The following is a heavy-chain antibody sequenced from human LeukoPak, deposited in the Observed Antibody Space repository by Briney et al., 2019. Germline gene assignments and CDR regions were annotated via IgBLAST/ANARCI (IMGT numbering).Heavy chain of an antibody. D-gene: IGHD6-19*01. CDR2: IYSGGST. CDR1: GFTVSSNY. J-gene: IGHJ4*02. V-gene: IGHV3-53*04. Sequence: GGSLRLSCAASGFTVSSNYMNWVRQAPGKGLGWVSVIYSGGSTYYVDSVKGRFTISRHNSKNTLYLQMNSLRADDTAVYYCARDSSGLSFDYWGQGTLVTVSS. CDR3: ARDSSGLSFDY.